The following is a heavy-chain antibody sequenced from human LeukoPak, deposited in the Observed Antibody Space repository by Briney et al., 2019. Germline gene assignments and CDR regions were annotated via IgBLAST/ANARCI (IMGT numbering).Heavy chain of an antibody. J-gene: IGHJ6*02. CDR3: ARDRWHCRVNCDSVYYFALDV. Sequence: ASVKVSCKGSGYTFTNHAIHWVRQAPGQRLEWLGWINPGNGDTKYSQDFQGRVTINTDTSAATAYVELNSLTSEDTAVYYCARDRWHCRVNCDSVYYFALDVWGQGTTVTVSS. CDR1: GYTFTNHA. CDR2: INPGNGDT. V-gene: IGHV1-3*01. D-gene: IGHD5/OR15-5a*01.